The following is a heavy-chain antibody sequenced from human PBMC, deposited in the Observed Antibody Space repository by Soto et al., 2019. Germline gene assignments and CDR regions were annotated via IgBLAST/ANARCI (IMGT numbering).Heavy chain of an antibody. Sequence: PSETLSLTCAVYGGPFSGYYWSWIRQPPGKGREWIGEINHSGSTNYNPSLKSRVTISVDTSKNQFSLKLSSVTAADTAVYYCARVFSSSGWFDYWGQGTLVTVSS. CDR1: GGPFSGYY. CDR2: INHSGST. D-gene: IGHD6-19*01. CDR3: ARVFSSSGWFDY. J-gene: IGHJ4*02. V-gene: IGHV4-34*01.